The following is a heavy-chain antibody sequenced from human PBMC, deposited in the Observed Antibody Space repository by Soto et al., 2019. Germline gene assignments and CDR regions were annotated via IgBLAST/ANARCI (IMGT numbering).Heavy chain of an antibody. CDR1: GFTFSSYA. CDR2: ISGSGGST. V-gene: IGHV3-23*01. CDR3: AKVRGATATTYSRDYGMDV. D-gene: IGHD4-17*01. Sequence: GGSLRLSCAASGFTFSSYAMSWVRQAPGKGLEWVSAISGSGGSTYYADSVKGRFTISRDNSKNTLYLQMNSLRAEDTAVYYCAKVRGATATTYSRDYGMDVWGQGTTVTVSS. J-gene: IGHJ6*02.